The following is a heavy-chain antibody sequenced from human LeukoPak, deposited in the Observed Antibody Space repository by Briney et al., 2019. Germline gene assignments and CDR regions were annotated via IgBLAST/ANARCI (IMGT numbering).Heavy chain of an antibody. J-gene: IGHJ4*02. CDR3: ASRDYYDSSGTCV. CDR2: INPNSGGT. Sequence: ASVKVSCKASGYTFTGYYMHWVRQAPGQGLEWMGRINPNSGGTNYAQKFQGRVTMTRDTSISTAYIELSRLRSDDTAVYYCASRDYYDSSGTCVWGQGTLVTVSS. V-gene: IGHV1-2*06. D-gene: IGHD3-22*01. CDR1: GYTFTGYY.